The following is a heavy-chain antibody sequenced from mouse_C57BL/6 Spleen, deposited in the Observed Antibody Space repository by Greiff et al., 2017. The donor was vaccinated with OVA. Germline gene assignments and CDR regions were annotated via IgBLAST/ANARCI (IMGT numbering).Heavy chain of an antibody. D-gene: IGHD3-2*02. J-gene: IGHJ2*01. CDR1: GYTFTSYW. V-gene: IGHV1-53*01. Sequence: QVQLKQPGTELVKPGASVKLSCKASGYTFTSYWMHWVKQRPGQGLEWIGNINPSNGGTNYNEKFKSKATLTVDKSSSTAYMQLSSLTSEDSAVYYCARSQLRLYYFDYWGQGTTLTVSS. CDR3: ARSQLRLYYFDY. CDR2: INPSNGGT.